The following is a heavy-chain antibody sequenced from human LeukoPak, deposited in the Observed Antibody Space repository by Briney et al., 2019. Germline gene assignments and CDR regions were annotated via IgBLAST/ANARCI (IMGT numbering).Heavy chain of an antibody. D-gene: IGHD3-10*01. CDR1: GYILTAYY. J-gene: IGHJ6*03. V-gene: IGHV1-2*02. Sequence: ASVKVSCKASGYILTAYYMHWVRQAPGQGLEWMGWINPNSGGTNYAQKFQGRVTMTRDTSISTAYMELSRLRSDDTAVYYCARAGEGYYGSGSYLVLIYYYYMDVWGKGTTVTVSS. CDR3: ARAGEGYYGSGSYLVLIYYYYMDV. CDR2: INPNSGGT.